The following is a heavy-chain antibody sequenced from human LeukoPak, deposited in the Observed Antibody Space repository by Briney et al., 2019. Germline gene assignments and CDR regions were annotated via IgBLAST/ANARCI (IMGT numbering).Heavy chain of an antibody. J-gene: IGHJ4*02. D-gene: IGHD5-18*01. CDR1: GGSISSYY. V-gene: IGHV4-59*01. Sequence: SEALSLTCTVSGGSISSYYWSWIRQPPGKGLEWIGYIYYSGSTNYNPSLKSRVTISVDTSKNQFSLKLSSVTAADTAVYYCARLGYSYGYFDYWGQGTLVTVSS. CDR3: ARLGYSYGYFDY. CDR2: IYYSGST.